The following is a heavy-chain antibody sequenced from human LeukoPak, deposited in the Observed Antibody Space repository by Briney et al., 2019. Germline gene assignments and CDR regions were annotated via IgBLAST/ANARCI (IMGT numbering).Heavy chain of an antibody. V-gene: IGHV3-30*02. CDR3: AKEGLAYCGGDCGFDP. CDR1: GFTFSSYG. D-gene: IGHD2-21*02. CDR2: IRYDGSNK. Sequence: PGGSLRLSCAASGFTFSSYGMHWVRQAPGKGLEWVAFIRYDGSNKYYADSVKGRFTISRDNSKNTLYLQMNSLRAEDTAVYYCAKEGLAYCGGDCGFDPWGQGILVTVSS. J-gene: IGHJ5*02.